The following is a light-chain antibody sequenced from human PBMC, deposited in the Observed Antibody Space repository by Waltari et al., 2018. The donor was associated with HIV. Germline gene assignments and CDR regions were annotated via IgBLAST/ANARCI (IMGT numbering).Light chain of an antibody. V-gene: IGKV3-20*01. CDR2: GAS. J-gene: IGKJ1*01. Sequence: DTVLTQSPGTLSLSPGERATLYCRASQNVYANYLVWYQQKPGQAPRLLISGASDRAAGIPERFSGSGSGTDFALTISKLEPEDFSVYYCQQYGDSPAFGQGTKVEIK. CDR1: QNVYANY. CDR3: QQYGDSPA.